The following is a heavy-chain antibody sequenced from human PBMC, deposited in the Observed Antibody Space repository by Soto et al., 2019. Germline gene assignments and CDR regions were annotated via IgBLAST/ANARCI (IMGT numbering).Heavy chain of an antibody. J-gene: IGHJ6*02. CDR1: GYTFTGYY. Sequence: QVQLVQSGAEVKKPGASVKVSCKASGYTFTGYYMHWVRQAPGQGLEWMGWINPNSGGTNYAQKFQGWVTMTRDTSISTAYMELSRLRSDDTAVYYCARGDWAIAAAGPGDPLDYYYGMDVWGQGTTVTVSS. V-gene: IGHV1-2*04. CDR3: ARGDWAIAAAGPGDPLDYYYGMDV. D-gene: IGHD6-13*01. CDR2: INPNSGGT.